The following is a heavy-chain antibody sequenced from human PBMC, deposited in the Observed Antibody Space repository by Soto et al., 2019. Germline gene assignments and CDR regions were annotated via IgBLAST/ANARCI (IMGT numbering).Heavy chain of an antibody. Sequence: AETLSLTCSVSGGSRAAYSWNWIRQPVGKGLEWIGRIDTSGTTNYIPSLKSRLTMSIDRFKKQFSLNLKFVTAAATDVYFWAKDESGAADIWGQGTMVTVSS. CDR2: IDTSGTT. CDR1: GGSRAAYS. J-gene: IGHJ3*02. V-gene: IGHV4-4*07. D-gene: IGHD7-27*01. CDR3: AKDESGAADI.